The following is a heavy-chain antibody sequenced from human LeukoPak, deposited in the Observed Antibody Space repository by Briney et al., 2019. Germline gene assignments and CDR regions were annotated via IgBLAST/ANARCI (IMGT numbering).Heavy chain of an antibody. V-gene: IGHV1-2*06. J-gene: IGHJ4*02. CDR1: GYTFTGYY. Sequence: ASVKVSCKASGYTFTGYYMHCVRQAPAQGLEWMGQIHPNSGGTNYAQKFKGRVTMTRDTSIRTAYMELSRLRSDDTAVYYCARTEYSSSSDFDYWGQGTLVTVSS. CDR2: IHPNSGGT. D-gene: IGHD6-6*01. CDR3: ARTEYSSSSDFDY.